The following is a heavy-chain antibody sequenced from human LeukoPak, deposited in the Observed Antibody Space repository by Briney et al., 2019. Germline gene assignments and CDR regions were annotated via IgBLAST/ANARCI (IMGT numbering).Heavy chain of an antibody. CDR3: SRGVAWEPTRDAFDI. CDR2: INHSGST. V-gene: IGHV4-34*01. D-gene: IGHD1-26*01. J-gene: IGHJ3*02. CDR1: GGSFSGYY. Sequence: PSETLSLTCAVYGGSFSGYYWSWIRQPPGKGLEWIGEINHSGSTNYNPSLKSRVTISVDTSKNQFSLKLSSVTAADTAVYYCSRGVAWEPTRDAFDIWGQGKMVNVFS.